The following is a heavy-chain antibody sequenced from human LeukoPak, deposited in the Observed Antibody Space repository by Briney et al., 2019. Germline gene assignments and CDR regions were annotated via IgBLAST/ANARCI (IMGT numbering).Heavy chain of an antibody. Sequence: GGSLRLSCVASAFAFSSNWMSWVRQAPGQGLEWVSAISDSGGNTYYADSVKGRFTISRDNSKNTLYLQMNSLRAEDTAVYYCAKQDIRSSAWYDWGQGTLVTVSS. D-gene: IGHD6-19*01. CDR3: AKQDIRSSAWYD. CDR2: ISDSGGNT. J-gene: IGHJ4*02. V-gene: IGHV3-23*01. CDR1: AFAFSSNW.